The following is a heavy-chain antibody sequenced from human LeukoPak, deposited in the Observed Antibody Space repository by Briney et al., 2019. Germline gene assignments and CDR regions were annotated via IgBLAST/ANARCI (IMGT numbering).Heavy chain of an antibody. J-gene: IGHJ4*02. CDR2: IDWGDNK. V-gene: IGHV2-70*12. CDR1: GFSLSTSGMC. CDR3: ARPYFFGSGLYFDY. D-gene: IGHD3-10*01. Sequence: SGPTLVNPTQTLTLTCTFSGFSLSTSGMCVSWIRQPPGKALEWLALIDWGDNKYYSTSLKTRLTITKDTSKNQVVLTMTNMDPVDTATYFCARPYFFGSGLYFDYWGQGSLVTVSS.